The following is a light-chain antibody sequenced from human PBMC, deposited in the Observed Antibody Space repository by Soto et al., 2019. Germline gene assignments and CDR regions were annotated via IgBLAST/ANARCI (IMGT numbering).Light chain of an antibody. J-gene: IGLJ1*01. V-gene: IGLV2-14*02. CDR2: ATS. CDR3: SLYTSENTYV. CDR1: SSDVGTYNL. Sequence: QSVLTQPAAVSGSPGQSITISCTGTSSDVGTYNLVSWYQQYPGKAPKLMIYATSKRPSGVSNRFSGSKSGNTASLTISGLQAADEADYYCSLYTSENTYVFGTGTKVTVL.